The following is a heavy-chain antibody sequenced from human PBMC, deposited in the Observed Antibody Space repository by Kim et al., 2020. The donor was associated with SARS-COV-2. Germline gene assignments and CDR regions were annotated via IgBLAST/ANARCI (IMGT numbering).Heavy chain of an antibody. J-gene: IGHJ4*02. D-gene: IGHD3-10*01. V-gene: IGHV2-5*02. Sequence: SGPTLVNPTQTLTLTCTFSGFSLSTSGVGVGWIRQPPGKALEWLALIYWDDDKRYSPSLKSRLTITKDTSKNQVVLTMTNMDPVDTATYYCAHRRLYGSGSYYNGRLGFDYWGQGTLVTVSS. CDR1: GFSLSTSGVG. CDR2: IYWDDDK. CDR3: AHRRLYGSGSYYNGRLGFDY.